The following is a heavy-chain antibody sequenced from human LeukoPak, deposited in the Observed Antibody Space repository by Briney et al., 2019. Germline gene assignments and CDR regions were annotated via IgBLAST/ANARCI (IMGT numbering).Heavy chain of an antibody. CDR1: GYTFISYA. V-gene: IGHV1-3*01. Sequence: GASVKVSCKASGYTFISYAIHWVRQAPGQRLEWMGWINVGKGDTKYSQRFQGRVSITRDASANTAYVELTSLRSEDTAVYYCARGGSSYSSSWYLNFWGQGTLVTVSS. J-gene: IGHJ4*02. CDR2: INVGKGDT. CDR3: ARGGSSYSSSWYLNF. D-gene: IGHD6-13*01.